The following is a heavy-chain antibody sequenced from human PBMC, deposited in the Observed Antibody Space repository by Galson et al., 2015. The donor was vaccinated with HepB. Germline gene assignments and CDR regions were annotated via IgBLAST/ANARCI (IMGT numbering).Heavy chain of an antibody. J-gene: IGHJ3*02. Sequence: SLRLSCAASGFTFSSYVMYWVRQAPGKGLEWVSPISAPGGSTYYADSVKGRFTISRDNSKNTLYLQMASLRAEDTALYYCARAYSSGWGDAFDIWGQGTMVTVSS. CDR1: GFTFSSYV. CDR3: ARAYSSGWGDAFDI. CDR2: ISAPGGST. D-gene: IGHD6-19*01. V-gene: IGHV3-23*01.